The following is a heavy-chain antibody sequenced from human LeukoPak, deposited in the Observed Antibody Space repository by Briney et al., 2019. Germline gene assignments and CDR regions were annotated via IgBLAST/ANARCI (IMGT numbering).Heavy chain of an antibody. CDR2: ISGGGDKA. Sequence: PGGSLRLSCAASGFTFTTYAINWVRQAPGKGLEWVSGISGGGDKAHYADSVNGRFTISRDNSKNTVSLQMSSLRAADTALYYCAKDLALPGTGGGFDVWGQGTRVAVSS. V-gene: IGHV3-23*01. D-gene: IGHD6-19*01. CDR1: GFTFTTYA. CDR3: AKDLALPGTGGGFDV. J-gene: IGHJ3*01.